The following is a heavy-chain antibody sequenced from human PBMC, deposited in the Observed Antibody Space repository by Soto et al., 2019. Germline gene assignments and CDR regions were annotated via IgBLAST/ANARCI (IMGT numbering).Heavy chain of an antibody. V-gene: IGHV4-30-2*01. D-gene: IGHD1-26*01. J-gene: IGHJ4*02. CDR3: ARFSGSYYFDY. CDR2: IYHSGST. CDR1: GGSISSGGYS. Sequence: SETLSLTCAVSGGSISSGGYSWSWIRQPPGKGLEWIGYIYHSGSTYYNPSLKSRVTISVDRSKNQFSLKLSSVTAADTAVYYCARFSGSYYFDYWGQGTLVTVPQ.